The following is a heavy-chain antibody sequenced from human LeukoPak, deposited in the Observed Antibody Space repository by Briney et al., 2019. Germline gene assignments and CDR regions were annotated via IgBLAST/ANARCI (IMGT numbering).Heavy chain of an antibody. CDR3: AKGAAAGKVDWFDP. CDR1: GLSFTNYA. D-gene: IGHD6-13*01. V-gene: IGHV3-23*01. Sequence: GGSLRLSCEASGLSFTNYAMMWVRQAPGKGLKWISTLTGYGGAYYADSGEGRCIISRDISKNTMFLQMYSLRAEDTAVYYCAKGAAAGKVDWFDPWGQGTLVTVSS. CDR2: LTGYGGA. J-gene: IGHJ5*02.